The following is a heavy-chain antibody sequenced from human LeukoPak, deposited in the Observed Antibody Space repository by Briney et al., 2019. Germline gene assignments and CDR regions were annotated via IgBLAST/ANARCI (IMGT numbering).Heavy chain of an antibody. CDR2: INHSGST. Sequence: SETLSLTCTVHGESFSGYYWSWIRQPPGKGLEWIGEINHSGSTNYNPSLKSRVTISVDTSKNQFSLKLSSVTAADTAVYYCARGSATVTTDWGQGTLVTVSS. D-gene: IGHD4-17*01. CDR1: GESFSGYY. V-gene: IGHV4-34*01. J-gene: IGHJ4*02. CDR3: ARGSATVTTD.